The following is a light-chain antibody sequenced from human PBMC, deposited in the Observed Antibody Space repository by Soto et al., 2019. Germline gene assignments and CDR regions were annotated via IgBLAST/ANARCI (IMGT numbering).Light chain of an antibody. CDR1: QDIRNY. V-gene: IGKV1-27*01. CDR3: QMYHGDLLT. CDR2: AAS. J-gene: IGKJ3*01. Sequence: DIQMTQSPSSLSASVGDRVTMTCRASQDIRNYVAWYQQKPGEVPKLMIYAASTLQSGVPARFSGGGFGTDFTLTIASLRPEDVATYYCQMYHGDLLTFGPGNKVDLK.